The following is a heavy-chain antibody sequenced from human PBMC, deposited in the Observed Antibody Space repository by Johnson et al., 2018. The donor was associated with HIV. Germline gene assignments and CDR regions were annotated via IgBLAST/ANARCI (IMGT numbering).Heavy chain of an antibody. Sequence: VQLVESGGGLVQPGRSLRLSCAASGFTFDDYAMHWVRQAPGKGLEWVSGISWNSGSIGHADSVKGRFTISRDNAKNSLHLQMRSLRAEDTALYYCAKGATRYKTDGSKHDGAFDVWGQGTMVTVSS. V-gene: IGHV3-9*01. D-gene: IGHD1-26*01. CDR1: GFTFDDYA. CDR3: AKGATRYKTDGSKHDGAFDV. J-gene: IGHJ3*01. CDR2: ISWNSGSI.